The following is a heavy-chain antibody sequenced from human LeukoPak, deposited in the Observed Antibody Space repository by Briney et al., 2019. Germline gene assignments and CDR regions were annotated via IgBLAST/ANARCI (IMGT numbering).Heavy chain of an antibody. V-gene: IGHV4-31*03. Sequence: SQTLSLTCTVSGGSISSGGYYWSWIRQHPGKGLEWIGYIYYSGSTYYNPSLKSRVTISVDTSKNQFSLNLRSVTAADTAVYYCASMTAYYDYVWGSPGYYYYYGMDVWGQGTTVTVSS. CDR3: ASMTAYYDYVWGSPGYYYYYGMDV. CDR2: IYYSGST. J-gene: IGHJ6*02. CDR1: GGSISSGGYY. D-gene: IGHD3-16*01.